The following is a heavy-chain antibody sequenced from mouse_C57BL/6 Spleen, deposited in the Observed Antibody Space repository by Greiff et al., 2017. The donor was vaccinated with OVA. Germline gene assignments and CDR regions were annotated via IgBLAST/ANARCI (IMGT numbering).Heavy chain of an antibody. CDR1: GFPFRSYT. V-gene: IGHV5-9*01. Sequence: EVKLMESGGGLVKPGGSLKLSCAASGFPFRSYTLSWVRQTPEKRLELVATFSGGGGNYYYPDSVKGRFTISRDNAKNTRYLPLSDLGAEDTALYYCARHPYDYDAHWGLGTLVTVCA. D-gene: IGHD2-4*01. CDR2: FSGGGGNY. J-gene: IGHJ3*01. CDR3: ARHPYDYDAH.